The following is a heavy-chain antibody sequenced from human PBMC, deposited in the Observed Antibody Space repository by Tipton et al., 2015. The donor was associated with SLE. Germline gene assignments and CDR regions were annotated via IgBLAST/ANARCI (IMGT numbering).Heavy chain of an antibody. Sequence: GSLRLSCAASGFMFSTYWMSWVRQAPGKGLEWVANIKQDGSEIQYVDSVKGRFTISRDNAKNTLYLQMNSLRGEDTAVYYCARVHDYGDFEEWWFDPWGQGTLVTVSS. J-gene: IGHJ5*02. CDR1: GFMFSTYW. CDR3: ARVHDYGDFEEWWFDP. V-gene: IGHV3-7*01. D-gene: IGHD4-17*01. CDR2: IKQDGSEI.